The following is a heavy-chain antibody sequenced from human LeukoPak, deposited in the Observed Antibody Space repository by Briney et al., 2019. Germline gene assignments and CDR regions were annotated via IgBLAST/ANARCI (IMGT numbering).Heavy chain of an antibody. CDR1: GFTFTNCW. Sequence: PGGSRRLPCAAYGFTFTNCWLTWPRQAPGKGLEWVSNINQDGGTEYYVDSMKGRFTISRDNTKNSLYLQMNSLRAEDTAVYYCARSERPGSYYFDYWGQGTLVTVSS. CDR2: INQDGGTE. D-gene: IGHD1-1*01. CDR3: ARSERPGSYYFDY. J-gene: IGHJ4*02. V-gene: IGHV3-7*01.